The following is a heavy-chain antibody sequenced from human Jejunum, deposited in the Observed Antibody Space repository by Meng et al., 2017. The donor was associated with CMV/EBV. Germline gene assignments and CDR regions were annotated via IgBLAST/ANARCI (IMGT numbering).Heavy chain of an antibody. CDR1: GFSVSSNY. Sequence: EVQLVEAGGGLVQAGESPGLSCAPSGFSVSSNYSGWVRQAPGKGLEWVTLIYSGGTTFYADSVKGRFTISRDNSKNVLYLQMNSVRAEDTALYHCVRNLGYTYGLVSWGQGTLVTVSS. D-gene: IGHD5-18*01. J-gene: IGHJ5*02. CDR3: VRNLGYTYGLVS. V-gene: IGHV3-66*01. CDR2: IYSGGTT.